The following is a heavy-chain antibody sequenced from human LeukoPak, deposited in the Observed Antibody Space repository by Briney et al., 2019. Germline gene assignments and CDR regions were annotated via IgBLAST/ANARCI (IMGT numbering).Heavy chain of an antibody. CDR2: IIPIFGTA. CDR3: ARAKYSSSWSQPSGERGRHNWFDP. D-gene: IGHD6-13*01. J-gene: IGHJ5*02. V-gene: IGHV1-69*05. Sequence: GASVKVSCKASGGTFSSYAISWVRQAPGQGLEWMGGIIPIFGTANYAQKFQGRVTMTTDESTSTAYMELSSLRSEDTAVYYCARAKYSSSWSQPSGERGRHNWFDPWGQGTLVTVSS. CDR1: GGTFSSYA.